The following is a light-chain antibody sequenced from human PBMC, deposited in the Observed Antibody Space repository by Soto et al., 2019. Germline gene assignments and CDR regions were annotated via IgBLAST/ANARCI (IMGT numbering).Light chain of an antibody. CDR1: QSVNNF. Sequence: EIVLTQSPATLSLSPGERATLYCRASQSVNNFLAWYQQKPGQVPRLLIYGASTRATGVPGRFSGSGSGTEFALTINSLQSEDFAVYYCQQYQKWPITFGQGTRLEI. CDR3: QQYQKWPIT. J-gene: IGKJ5*01. V-gene: IGKV3-15*01. CDR2: GAS.